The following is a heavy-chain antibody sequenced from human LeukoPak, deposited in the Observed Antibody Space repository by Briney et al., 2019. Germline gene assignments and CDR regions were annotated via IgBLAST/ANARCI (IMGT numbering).Heavy chain of an antibody. CDR3: VRDAGYYGLDV. CDR2: FSVSGST. V-gene: IGHV4-4*07. Sequence: PSETLSLTCTVSGGSISSYYWSWIRQSAGEGLEWIGRFSVSGSTRYNPSLTSRVTMSVDTSKNQLSLKLSSVTAADTAVYYCVRDAGYYGLDVWGQGTTVIVSS. J-gene: IGHJ6*02. CDR1: GGSISSYY.